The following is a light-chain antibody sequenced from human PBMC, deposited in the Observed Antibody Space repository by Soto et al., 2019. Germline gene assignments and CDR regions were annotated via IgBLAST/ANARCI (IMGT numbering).Light chain of an antibody. CDR2: DAS. Sequence: DIQMTQSPSTLSAFVGDRVTITCRASQSISSWFAWYQEKPGKAPKLLIYDASSLESGVPSRFSGSGSGTEFTLTISSLQPDEFATYYCQQFDSYSGTFGRGTKVEIK. CDR3: QQFDSYSGT. CDR1: QSISSW. V-gene: IGKV1-5*01. J-gene: IGKJ1*01.